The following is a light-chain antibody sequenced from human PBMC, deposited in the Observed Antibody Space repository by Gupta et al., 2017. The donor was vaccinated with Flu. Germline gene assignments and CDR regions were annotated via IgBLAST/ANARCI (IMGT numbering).Light chain of an antibody. CDR3: MQGTHWPPNT. CDR1: QSLLYSDGDTY. CDR2: KVS. J-gene: IGKJ3*01. V-gene: IGKV2-30*01. Sequence: DVVMTQSPLSLPVTLGQPASISCRSSQSLLYSDGDTYLNWFLQGRGQSPRRLIYKVSNRDSGVPDRFSGSGSGTDFTLKISRVEAEDVGVYYCMQGTHWPPNTFGHGTKVDIK.